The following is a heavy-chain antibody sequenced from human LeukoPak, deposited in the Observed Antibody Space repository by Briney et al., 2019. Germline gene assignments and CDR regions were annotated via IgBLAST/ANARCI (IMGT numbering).Heavy chain of an antibody. D-gene: IGHD6-13*01. Sequence: GGSLRLSCAASGFTFSSYSMNWVRQAPGKGLEWVSSISSSSSYIYYADSVKGRFTISRDNAKNSLYLQMNSLRTEDTAVYYCARGSSTPGVDYWGQGTLVTVSS. CDR2: ISSSSSYI. J-gene: IGHJ4*02. CDR1: GFTFSSYS. V-gene: IGHV3-21*01. CDR3: ARGSSTPGVDY.